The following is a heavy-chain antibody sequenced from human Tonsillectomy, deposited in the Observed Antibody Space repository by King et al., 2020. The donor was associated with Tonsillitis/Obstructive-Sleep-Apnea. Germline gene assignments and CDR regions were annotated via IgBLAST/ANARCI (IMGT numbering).Heavy chain of an antibody. D-gene: IGHD5-24*01. V-gene: IGHV4-39*01. J-gene: IGHJ4*02. CDR2: IYYTWST. CDR3: ARHVRDGYGTNFDY. CDR1: GHSIRSSSYY. Sequence: QLQESGPGLVKPSETLSLTCTVSGHSIRSSSYYWGWIRQPPGKGLEWIGTIYYTWSTYYNPSLKSRVTISVDTSKNHFSLKLSSVTAADTAVYYCARHVRDGYGTNFDYWGQGTLVTVSS.